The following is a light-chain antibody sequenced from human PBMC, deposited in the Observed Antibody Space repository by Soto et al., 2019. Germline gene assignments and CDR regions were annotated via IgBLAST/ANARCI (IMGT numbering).Light chain of an antibody. CDR2: DVD. Sequence: QSALTQPPSASGSPGQSVTISCTGTTSDVGGYNYVSWYQQHPGKAPKLLVYDVDKRPSGVPDRFSGSKSGNTASLTISGLQPEDEADYYCSSYTTSSTRVFGTGTKLTVL. CDR1: TSDVGGYNY. J-gene: IGLJ1*01. CDR3: SSYTTSSTRV. V-gene: IGLV2-8*01.